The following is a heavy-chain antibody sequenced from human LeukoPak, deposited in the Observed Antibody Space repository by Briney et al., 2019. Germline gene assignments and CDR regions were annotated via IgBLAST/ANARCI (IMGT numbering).Heavy chain of an antibody. V-gene: IGHV4-39*07. Sequence: PSETLSLTCTVSGGSISSSSYYWGWIRQPPGKGLEWIGSIYYSGSTYYNPSLKSRVTISVDTSKNQFSLKLSSVTAADTAVYYCARELIAVAGTFDYWGQGTLVTVSS. CDR1: GGSISSSSYY. CDR2: IYYSGST. J-gene: IGHJ4*02. D-gene: IGHD6-19*01. CDR3: ARELIAVAGTFDY.